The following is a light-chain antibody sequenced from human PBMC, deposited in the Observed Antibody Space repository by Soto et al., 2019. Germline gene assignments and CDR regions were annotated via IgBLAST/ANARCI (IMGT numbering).Light chain of an antibody. Sequence: QSVLTQPPSASGTPGQRVTISCSGSRSNIGSNYVYWYQQLPGTAPKLLIYRNNQRPSGVPDRFSGSKSGTSASLAISGLRSEDEADYYCAAWDDSLRGPVFGGETKLTVL. J-gene: IGLJ2*01. V-gene: IGLV1-47*01. CDR3: AAWDDSLRGPV. CDR1: RSNIGSNY. CDR2: RNN.